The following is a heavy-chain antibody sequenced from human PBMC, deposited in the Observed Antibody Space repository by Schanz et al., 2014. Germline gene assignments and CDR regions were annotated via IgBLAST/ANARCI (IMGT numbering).Heavy chain of an antibody. CDR3: AKGRFGELSAFDI. J-gene: IGHJ3*02. D-gene: IGHD3-10*01. CDR1: RFTVTNAW. Sequence: EAHLVESGGGLVKPGGSLTLSCAASRFTVTNAWMSWVRQAPGKGLEWVSYISTTGSTIYYADSVRGRFTISRDNAKNSLYLQMNSLRAEDTAVYYCAKGRFGELSAFDIWGQGTMVTVSP. CDR2: ISTTGSTI. V-gene: IGHV3-48*01.